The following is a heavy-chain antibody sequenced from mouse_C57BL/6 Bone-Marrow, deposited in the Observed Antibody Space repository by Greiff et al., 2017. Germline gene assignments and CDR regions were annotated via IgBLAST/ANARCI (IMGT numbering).Heavy chain of an antibody. D-gene: IGHD2-4*01. CDR3: ARLRLRRSWYFDV. CDR1: GYTFTSYG. J-gene: IGHJ1*03. V-gene: IGHV1-81*01. Sequence: QVQLQQPGAELVKPGASVKLSCKASGYTFTSYGISWVKQRTGQGLEWIGEIYPRSGNTYYNEKFKGKATLTADKSSSTAYMELRSLTSEDSAVXFCARLRLRRSWYFDVWGTGTTVTVSS. CDR2: IYPRSGNT.